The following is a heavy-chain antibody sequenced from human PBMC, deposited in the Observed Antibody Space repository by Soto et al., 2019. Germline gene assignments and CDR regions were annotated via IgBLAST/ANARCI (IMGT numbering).Heavy chain of an antibody. Sequence: SETLSLTCTVSGGSISSGDYYWSWIRQPPGKGLEWIGYIYYSGSTYYNPSLNSRVTISVDTSKNQFSLKLSSVTAADTAVYSCARLPAYCSGGSCYPPGYNWFDPWGQGTLVTVSS. CDR3: ARLPAYCSGGSCYPPGYNWFDP. CDR2: IYYSGST. CDR1: GGSISSGDYY. J-gene: IGHJ5*02. D-gene: IGHD2-15*01. V-gene: IGHV4-30-4*01.